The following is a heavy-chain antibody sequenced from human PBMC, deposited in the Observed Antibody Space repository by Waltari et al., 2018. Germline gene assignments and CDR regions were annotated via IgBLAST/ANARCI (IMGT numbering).Heavy chain of an antibody. CDR3: ARERKRITRIVVVIPDAFDI. D-gene: IGHD3-22*01. CDR1: GGSISSYY. CDR2: IYTSGST. V-gene: IGHV4-4*07. J-gene: IGHJ3*02. Sequence: QVQLQESGPGLVKPSETLSLTCTVSGGSISSYYWSWIRQPAGKGLEWIGRIYTSGSTNYNPSLKSRVTMSVDTSKNQFSLKLSSVTAADTAVYYCARERKRITRIVVVIPDAFDIWGQGTMVTVSS.